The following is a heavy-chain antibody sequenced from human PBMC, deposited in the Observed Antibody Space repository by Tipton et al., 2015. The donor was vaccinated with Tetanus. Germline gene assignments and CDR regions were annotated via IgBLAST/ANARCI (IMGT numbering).Heavy chain of an antibody. Sequence: LRLSCAVHGGSFSDNFWSWIRQSPGKGLEWIGESNHAGSTNYNPSLKSRVTISVDTPKKQFSLRLDSVTAADTAVYYCAAAVVRWFDPWGQGTLVTVSS. CDR1: GGSFSDNF. CDR2: SNHAGST. D-gene: IGHD6-13*01. J-gene: IGHJ5*02. V-gene: IGHV4-34*06. CDR3: AAAVVRWFDP.